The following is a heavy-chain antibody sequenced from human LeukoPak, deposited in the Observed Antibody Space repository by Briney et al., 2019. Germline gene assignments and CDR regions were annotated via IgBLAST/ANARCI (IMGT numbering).Heavy chain of an antibody. CDR1: GYNFTIYW. Sequence: GESLKISCKGSGYNFTIYWIGWVRQMPGKGLEWMGVIYPGDSDTRYSPSFQGQVTISADKSISTAYLQWSSLKASDTAMCYCAIFDFLFGEIDNWFDPWGQGTLVTVSS. J-gene: IGHJ5*02. V-gene: IGHV5-51*01. CDR3: AIFDFLFGEIDNWFDP. D-gene: IGHD3-3*01. CDR2: IYPGDSDT.